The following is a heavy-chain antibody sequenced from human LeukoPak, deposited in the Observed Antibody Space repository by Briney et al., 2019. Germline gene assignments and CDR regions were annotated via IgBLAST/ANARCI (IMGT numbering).Heavy chain of an antibody. J-gene: IGHJ4*02. Sequence: PGGSLTLSCAASGFTFSSFSMNWVRQAPGKGLEWVSYISSSSSTIYYADSVKGRFTVSRDNAKNSLNLQMNSLRAEDTAVYYCAIDPWAFSSSSRVYWGQGTLVTVSS. D-gene: IGHD6-13*01. CDR3: AIDPWAFSSSSRVY. CDR1: GFTFSSFS. CDR2: ISSSSSTI. V-gene: IGHV3-48*01.